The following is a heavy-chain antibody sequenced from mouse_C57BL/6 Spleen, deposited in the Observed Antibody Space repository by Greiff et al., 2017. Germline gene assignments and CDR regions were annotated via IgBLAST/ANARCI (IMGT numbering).Heavy chain of an antibody. CDR3: SSQEPGYAMDY. Sequence: VQLQQPGAELVKPGASVKMSCKASGYTFTRYWITWVKQRPGQGLEWIGDIMPGSGSTKYNEKFKSKATLTVDTSSSTAVMQLSSLTSEASAVYYDSSQEPGYAMDYWGQGTSVTVSS. V-gene: IGHV1-55*01. J-gene: IGHJ4*01. CDR1: GYTFTRYW. CDR2: IMPGSGST.